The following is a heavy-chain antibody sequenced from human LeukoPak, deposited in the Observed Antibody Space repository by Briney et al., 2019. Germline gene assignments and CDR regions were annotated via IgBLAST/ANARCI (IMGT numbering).Heavy chain of an antibody. CDR3: ARLTDLEMATYYFDY. CDR2: IYHSGST. Sequence: PSETLSLTCTVSGYSISSGYYWGWIRQPPGKGLEWIGSIYHSGSTYYNPSLKSRVTISVDTSKNQFSLKLSSVTAADTAVYYCARLTDLEMATYYFDYWGQGTLVTVSS. D-gene: IGHD5-24*01. J-gene: IGHJ4*02. V-gene: IGHV4-38-2*02. CDR1: GYSISSGYY.